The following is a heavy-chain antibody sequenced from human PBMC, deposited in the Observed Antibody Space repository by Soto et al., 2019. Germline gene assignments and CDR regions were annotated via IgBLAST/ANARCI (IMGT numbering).Heavy chain of an antibody. CDR3: ARRGYILAAEYYYYGMDV. CDR1: GFTFDDYT. V-gene: IGHV3-43*01. D-gene: IGHD6-13*01. J-gene: IGHJ6*02. CDR2: ISWDGGST. Sequence: SLRLSCAASGFTFDDYTMHWVRQAPGKGLEWVSLISWDGGSTYYADSVKGRFTISRDNSKNSLYLQMNSLRTEDTALYYCARRGYILAAEYYYYGMDVWGQGTTVTVSS.